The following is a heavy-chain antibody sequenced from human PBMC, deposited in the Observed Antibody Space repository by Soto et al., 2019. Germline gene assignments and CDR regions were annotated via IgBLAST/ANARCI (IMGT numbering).Heavy chain of an antibody. CDR3: VRGSMVTTVFDF. V-gene: IGHV1-2*02. J-gene: IGHJ4*02. CDR2: IHPKTGGT. Sequence: QVQVVQSWAEVKKPGASVKVSCKTSGYSFIDHYIHWLRQAPGQGLEWMGWIHPKTGGTQYAQKIQGRITMTRETSISTIYMELSSLRSDDTAMYYCVRGSMVTTVFDFWGQGTLVTVSS. D-gene: IGHD4-17*01. CDR1: GYSFIDHY.